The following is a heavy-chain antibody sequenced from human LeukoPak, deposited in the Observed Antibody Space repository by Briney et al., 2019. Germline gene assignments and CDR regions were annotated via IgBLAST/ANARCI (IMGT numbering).Heavy chain of an antibody. V-gene: IGHV1-3*01. J-gene: IGHJ4*02. CDR3: ARGSTSDWPLDH. D-gene: IGHD2-2*01. CDR2: IDAGNGDT. Sequence: ASVKVSRKAPGYTFSDYAMHWVRQAPGQRFEWMGWIDAGNGDTRYSQKFQGRVTITRDTSASTAYIELRSLRSEDTAMYYCARGSTSDWPLDHWGQETLVTISS. CDR1: GYTFSDYA.